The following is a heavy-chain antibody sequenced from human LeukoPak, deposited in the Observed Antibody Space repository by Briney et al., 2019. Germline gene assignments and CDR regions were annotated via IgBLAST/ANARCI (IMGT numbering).Heavy chain of an antibody. CDR2: ISSSSSYI. Sequence: KSGGSLRLSCAASGFTFSSYSMNWVRQAPGKGLEWVSSISSSSSYIYYADSVKGRFTISRDNAKNSLYLQMNSLRAEDTAVYYCANDPKQSPRFSFDYWGQGTLVTVSS. D-gene: IGHD6-19*01. J-gene: IGHJ4*02. CDR3: ANDPKQSPRFSFDY. V-gene: IGHV3-21*04. CDR1: GFTFSSYS.